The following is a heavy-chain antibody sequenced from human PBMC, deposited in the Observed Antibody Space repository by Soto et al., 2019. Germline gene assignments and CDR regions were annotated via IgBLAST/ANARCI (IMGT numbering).Heavy chain of an antibody. Sequence: PSETLSLTCTVSGGPIDSYYLTWIRQPPGKGLEWIGYVYYTGTTTYSPSLKSRVTISVDTSMNQISLKLSSVTAADTAFYYCARLGGYYQSLDTWGQGTLVTVSS. V-gene: IGHV4-59*08. J-gene: IGHJ5*02. CDR1: GGPIDSYY. CDR2: VYYTGTT. CDR3: ARLGGYYQSLDT. D-gene: IGHD3-22*01.